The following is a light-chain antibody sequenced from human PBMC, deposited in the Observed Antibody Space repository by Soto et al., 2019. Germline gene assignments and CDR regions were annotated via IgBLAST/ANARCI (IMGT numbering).Light chain of an antibody. Sequence: IQLTQSPASLSASVGDRVTLTCLASQGMSSYLAWYQQKPGKAPKLLIYVTSTLQTGVPSRFSGSGSGADFTLTISSLQPEDSATYYCQQLSLYPLTLGGGTKVDIK. CDR3: QQLSLYPLT. CDR1: QGMSSY. CDR2: VTS. J-gene: IGKJ4*01. V-gene: IGKV1-9*01.